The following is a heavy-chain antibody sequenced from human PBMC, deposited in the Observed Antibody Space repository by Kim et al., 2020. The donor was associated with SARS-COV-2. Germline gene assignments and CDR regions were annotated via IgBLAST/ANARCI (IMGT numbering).Heavy chain of an antibody. Sequence: SETLSLTCTVSGGSISSSSYYWGWIRQPPGKGLEWIGSIYYSGSTYYNPSLKNRVTISVDTSKNQFSLKLSSVTAADTAVYYCASGAGSSSWYGPYNWFDPWGQGTLVTVSS. V-gene: IGHV4-39*01. J-gene: IGHJ5*02. CDR1: GGSISSSSYY. D-gene: IGHD6-13*01. CDR2: IYYSGST. CDR3: ASGAGSSSWYGPYNWFDP.